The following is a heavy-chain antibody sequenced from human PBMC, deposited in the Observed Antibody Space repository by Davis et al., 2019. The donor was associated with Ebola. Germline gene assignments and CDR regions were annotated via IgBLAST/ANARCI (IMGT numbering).Heavy chain of an antibody. Sequence: MPGGSLRLSCAASGFTFSHAWMSWIRQPPGKGLEWIGEINHSGSTNYNPSLKSRVTISVDTSKNQFSLKLSSVTAADTAVYYCARAAPQCSPGCFFESWGQGTLVTVSS. CDR3: ARAAPQCSPGCFFES. V-gene: IGHV4-34*01. CDR1: GFTFSHAW. J-gene: IGHJ5*01. CDR2: INHSGST. D-gene: IGHD4/OR15-4a*01.